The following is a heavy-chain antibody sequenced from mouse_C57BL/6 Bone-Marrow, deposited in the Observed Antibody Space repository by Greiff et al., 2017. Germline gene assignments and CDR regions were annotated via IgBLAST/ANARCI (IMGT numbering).Heavy chain of an antibody. J-gene: IGHJ3*01. V-gene: IGHV1-81*01. D-gene: IGHD1-1*01. CDR1: GYTFTSYG. CDR2: IYPRSGNT. CDR3: ARRDYGSSPFAY. Sequence: QVQLQQSGAELARPGASVKLSCKASGYTFTSYGISWVKQRTGQGLEWIGEIYPRSGNTYYNEKFKGKATLTADKSSSTAYMVLRSLTSEDSAVYFCARRDYGSSPFAYWGQGTLVTVSA.